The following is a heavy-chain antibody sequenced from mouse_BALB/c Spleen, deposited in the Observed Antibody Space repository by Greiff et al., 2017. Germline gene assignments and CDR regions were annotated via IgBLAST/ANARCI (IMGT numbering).Heavy chain of an antibody. Sequence: EVMLVESGGGLVKPGGSLKLSCAASGFTFSSYAMSWVRQSPEKRLEWVAEISSGGSYTYYPDTVTGRFTISRDNAKNTLYLEMSSLRSEDTAMYYCARAGNFYFDYWGQGTTLTVSS. J-gene: IGHJ2*01. CDR2: ISSGGSYT. CDR3: ARAGNFYFDY. CDR1: GFTFSSYA. D-gene: IGHD2-1*01. V-gene: IGHV5-9-4*01.